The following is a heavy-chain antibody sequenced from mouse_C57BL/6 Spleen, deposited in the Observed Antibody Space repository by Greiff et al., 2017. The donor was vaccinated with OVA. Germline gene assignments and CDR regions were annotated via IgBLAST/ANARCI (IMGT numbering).Heavy chain of an antibody. CDR1: GYSITSGYY. D-gene: IGHD2-4*01. J-gene: IGHJ3*01. CDR2: ISYDGSN. V-gene: IGHV3-6*01. Sequence: VQLQQSGPGLVKPSQSLSLTCSVTGYSITSGYYWNWIRQFPGNKLEWMGYISYDGSNNYNPSLKNRISITRDTSKNQFFLKLNSVTTEDTATYYCARKDYDGGFAYWGQGTLVTVSA. CDR3: ARKDYDGGFAY.